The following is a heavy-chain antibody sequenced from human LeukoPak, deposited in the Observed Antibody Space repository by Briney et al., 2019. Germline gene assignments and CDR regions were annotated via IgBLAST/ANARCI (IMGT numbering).Heavy chain of an antibody. CDR3: ARSDWFMYAFDI. CDR1: GFTFSSYG. Sequence: GGSLRLSCAASGFTFSSYGMHWVRQAPGKGLEWVAVIWYDGSNKYYADSVKGRFTISRDNSKNTLYLQMNSLRAEDTAVYYYARSDWFMYAFDIWGQGTMVTVSS. J-gene: IGHJ3*02. CDR2: IWYDGSNK. D-gene: IGHD3-9*01. V-gene: IGHV3-33*01.